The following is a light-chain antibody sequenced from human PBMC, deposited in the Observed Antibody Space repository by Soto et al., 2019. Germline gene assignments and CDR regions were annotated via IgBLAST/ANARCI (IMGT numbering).Light chain of an antibody. V-gene: IGKV3-15*01. CDR2: AAS. CDR3: QQYNNWPPWT. CDR1: QSVRSN. Sequence: EIVMTQSPATPSVSPGDRATLSCRASQSVRSNLSWYQQKPGQAPRLLIYAASTRATVIPARFSGSGSGTEFTLTISSLQSEDFAVYYCQQYNNWPPWTFGQGTKVDI. J-gene: IGKJ1*01.